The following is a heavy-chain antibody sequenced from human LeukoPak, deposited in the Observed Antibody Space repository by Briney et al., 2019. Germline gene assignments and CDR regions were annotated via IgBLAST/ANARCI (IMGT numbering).Heavy chain of an antibody. Sequence: AGGSLRLSCAASGFTVSSNYMNWVRQAPGKGLEWVSVIYSGGSTYYADSVKGRFTISRDTSKNTLYLQMNSLRTEDTAVYYCARSPGILGTNYFDYWGQGTLVTVSS. CDR1: GFTVSSNY. CDR2: IYSGGST. D-gene: IGHD1-26*01. J-gene: IGHJ4*02. V-gene: IGHV3-53*05. CDR3: ARSPGILGTNYFDY.